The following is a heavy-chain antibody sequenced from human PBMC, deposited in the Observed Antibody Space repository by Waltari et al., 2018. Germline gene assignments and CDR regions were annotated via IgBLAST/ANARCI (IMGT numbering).Heavy chain of an antibody. V-gene: IGHV5-51*01. J-gene: IGHJ4*02. Sequence: VQLQQWGAGLLKPSETLSLTCAVYGGSFSGYYWSWVRQMPGKGLEWMGIIYPGDSDTRYSPSFQGQVTISADKSISTAYLQWSSLKASDTAMYYCARLDYYDSSGYPYYFDYWGQGTLVTVSS. CDR2: IYPGDSDT. D-gene: IGHD3-22*01. CDR3: ARLDYYDSSGYPYYFDY. CDR1: GGSFSGYY.